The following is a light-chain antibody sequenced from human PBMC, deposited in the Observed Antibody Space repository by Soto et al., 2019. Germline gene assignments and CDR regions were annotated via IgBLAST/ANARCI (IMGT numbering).Light chain of an antibody. CDR1: GSDIGANNL. CDR2: EVT. V-gene: IGLV2-14*02. J-gene: IGLJ2*01. CDR3: SSYTTIKTVV. Sequence: QSALTQPASVSGSPGQSITISCAGGGSDIGANNLVSWYQQHPGTVPRLLIFEVTKRPTGISSRFSGSKSANTAYLTISGVQPEDEADYHCSSYTTIKTVVFGGGTKVTVL.